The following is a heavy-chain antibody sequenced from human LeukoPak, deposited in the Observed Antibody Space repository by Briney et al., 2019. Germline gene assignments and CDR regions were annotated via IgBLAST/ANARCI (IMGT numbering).Heavy chain of an antibody. CDR3: AREWWYLDY. V-gene: IGHV3-7*05. Sequence: QPGGSLILSCAAAGFTFSTYAMSCLRQAPGRGLEWVARIKEDGSDTYYVDSVKGRFTISRDKAKKTVYLQMNSLRVEDTAVYYCAREWWYLDYWGQGTLVTVSS. CDR1: GFTFSTYA. D-gene: IGHD2-15*01. CDR2: IKEDGSDT. J-gene: IGHJ4*02.